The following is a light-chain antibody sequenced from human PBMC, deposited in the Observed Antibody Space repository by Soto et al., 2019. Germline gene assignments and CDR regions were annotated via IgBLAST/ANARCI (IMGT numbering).Light chain of an antibody. CDR2: EVS. CDR3: SSYTSTNTQV. Sequence: QSVLPQPASGSGSPGQSISISCTGTSSDVGGYKYVSWYQQHPGKAPKLLIYEVSNRPSGVSNRFSRSKSGNTASVTISCLHAQDEADYYCSSYTSTNTQVFGTGTKVTVL. CDR1: SSDVGGYKY. V-gene: IGLV2-14*01. J-gene: IGLJ1*01.